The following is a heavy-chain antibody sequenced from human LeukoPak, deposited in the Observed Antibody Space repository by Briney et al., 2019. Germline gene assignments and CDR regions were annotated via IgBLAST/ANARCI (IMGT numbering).Heavy chain of an antibody. Sequence: GGSLRLPCAASGFSFSSYWMHWVRQAPGKGLVWVSRLNTDGSSTNYADSVKGRFTISRDNSKNTLYLQMNSLRAEDTAVYYCAKIQTAAAGFFDYWGQGTLVTVSS. CDR3: AKIQTAAAGFFDY. CDR1: GFSFSSYW. D-gene: IGHD6-13*01. J-gene: IGHJ4*02. V-gene: IGHV3-74*01. CDR2: LNTDGSST.